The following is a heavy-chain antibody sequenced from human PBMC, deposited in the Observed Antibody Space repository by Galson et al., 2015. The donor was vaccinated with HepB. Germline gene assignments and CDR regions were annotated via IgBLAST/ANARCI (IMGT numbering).Heavy chain of an antibody. CDR2: LSRSGNTT. CDR1: GFTFGSYV. Sequence: SLRLSCAASGFTFGSYVMSWVRQAPGKGLEWVSSLSRSGNTTEYADSVKGRFSISRDNSKSRLYLEMNSLRAEDTAVYYCAKGDVLIWFGEFGYWGQGTLVTVSS. CDR3: AKGDVLIWFGEFGY. D-gene: IGHD3-10*01. V-gene: IGHV3-23*01. J-gene: IGHJ4*02.